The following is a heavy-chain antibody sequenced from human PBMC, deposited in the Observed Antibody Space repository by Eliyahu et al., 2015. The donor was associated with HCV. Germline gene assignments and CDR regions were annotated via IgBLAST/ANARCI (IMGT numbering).Heavy chain of an antibody. J-gene: IGHJ4*01. CDR3: AKRGVILLFGESDVHCDY. V-gene: IGHV3-30*18. CDR2: ISYDGSKK. Sequence: QVQLVESGGGVVQPGRSLRLXCAASGFSFNNYGMHWVRQTPGKGLEWVASISYDGSKKYYADSVKGRFTISKDNFKNTLSLQMDSLRPEDTAVYYCAKRGVILLFGESDVHCDYWGQGTLVTVSS. D-gene: IGHD3-16*02. CDR1: GFSFNNYG.